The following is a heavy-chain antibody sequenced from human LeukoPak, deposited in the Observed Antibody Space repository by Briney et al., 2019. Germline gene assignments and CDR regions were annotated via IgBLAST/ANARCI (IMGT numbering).Heavy chain of an antibody. CDR2: IIPIFGIA. J-gene: IGHJ4*02. V-gene: IGHV1-69*04. D-gene: IGHD4-23*01. Sequence: ASVKVSCKASGGTFSSYAISWVRQAPGQGLEWMGRIIPIFGIANYAQKFQGRVTITADKSTSTAYTELSSLRSEDTAVYYCARDLSRDYGGNSNLDYWGQGTLVTVSS. CDR3: ARDLSRDYGGNSNLDY. CDR1: GGTFSSYA.